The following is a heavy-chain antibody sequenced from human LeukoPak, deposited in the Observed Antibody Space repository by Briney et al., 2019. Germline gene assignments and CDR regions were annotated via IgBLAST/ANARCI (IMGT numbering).Heavy chain of an antibody. CDR1: GDTVSSNSAA. CDR3: ARFLGIGSQRYYFDS. J-gene: IGHJ4*02. V-gene: IGHV6-1*01. D-gene: IGHD6-19*01. Sequence: TSQTLSLTCAISGDTVSSNSAAWSWIRQSPSRGLEWLGRTYYRSKWYHDYAVSVRSRVSVNPHTSKNQFSLQLNSVTPEDTAVYYCARFLGIGSQRYYFDSWGQGTLVTVSS. CDR2: TYYRSKWYH.